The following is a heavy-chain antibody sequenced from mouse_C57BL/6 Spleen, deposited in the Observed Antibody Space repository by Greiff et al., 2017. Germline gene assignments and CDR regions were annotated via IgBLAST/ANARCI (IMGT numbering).Heavy chain of an antibody. J-gene: IGHJ2*01. Sequence: QVQLQQSGAELVRPGTSVKVSCKAPGYAFTNHLIEWVKQRPGQGLEWIGVINPGSGGTNYNEKFKGKATLTADKSSSTAYMQLSSLTSEDSAVXVCARSISLPSDYWGQGTTLTVSS. V-gene: IGHV1-54*01. CDR3: ARSISLPSDY. CDR2: INPGSGGT. CDR1: GYAFTNHL.